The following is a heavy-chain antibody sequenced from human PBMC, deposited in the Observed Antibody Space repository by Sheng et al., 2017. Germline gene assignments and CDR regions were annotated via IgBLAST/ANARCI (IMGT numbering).Heavy chain of an antibody. CDR3: ATVGLGSQFFHDSSGLGVF. J-gene: IGHJ4*02. CDR1: GDTFSRNG. V-gene: IGHV1-69*04. CDR2: IIPVLDVA. D-gene: IGHD3-22*01. Sequence: QVQLVQSGAEVKKPGSSVRVSCKASGDTFSRNGVNWVRQAPGQGLEWMGGIIPVLDVANYPQKFQGRVTIFADKSTTTAYMELSTLRYEDTAIYYCATVGLGSQFFHDSSGLGVFWGQGTLVTVSS.